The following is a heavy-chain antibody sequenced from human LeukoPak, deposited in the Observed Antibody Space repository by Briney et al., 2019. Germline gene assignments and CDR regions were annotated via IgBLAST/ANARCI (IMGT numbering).Heavy chain of an antibody. CDR1: GGSISSGSYY. D-gene: IGHD6-13*01. CDR3: ARGLGAAAGTPPTSLFDP. J-gene: IGHJ5*02. CDR2: IYTSGRT. V-gene: IGHV4-61*02. Sequence: PSETLSLTCTVSGGSISSGSYYWSLIRQPAGKGLEWIGRIYTSGRTNYNPSLKSRLTISVDTSKNQFSLKLSSVTAADTAVYYCARGLGAAAGTPPTSLFDPWGQGNLVTVSS.